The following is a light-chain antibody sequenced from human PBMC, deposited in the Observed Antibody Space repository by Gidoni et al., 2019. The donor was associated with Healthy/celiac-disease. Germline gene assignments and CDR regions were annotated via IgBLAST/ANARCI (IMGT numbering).Light chain of an antibody. CDR3: LQDYNYPRT. J-gene: IGKJ1*01. CDR2: AAS. Sequence: AIQMTKSPSSLSTSVGDRVTITCRASQGIRNDLGWYQQKPGKAPKLLIYAASSLQSGVPSRFSGSGSGTDFTLTISSLQPEDFATYYCLQDYNYPRTFGQGTKVEIK. CDR1: QGIRND. V-gene: IGKV1-6*01.